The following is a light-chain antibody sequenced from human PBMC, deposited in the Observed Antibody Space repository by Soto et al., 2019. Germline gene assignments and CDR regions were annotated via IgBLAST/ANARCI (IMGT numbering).Light chain of an antibody. Sequence: EIILTQSPGTLSLSPGERATLSCRASQTIRTNYLAWYQQKPGQAPRVVIYGASNRATGIPDRFSGSGSGTDFTLTISGLEPEDFAVYYCQQYDNLPRTFGQGTKVEVE. CDR1: QTIRTNY. CDR2: GAS. V-gene: IGKV3-20*01. J-gene: IGKJ1*01. CDR3: QQYDNLPRT.